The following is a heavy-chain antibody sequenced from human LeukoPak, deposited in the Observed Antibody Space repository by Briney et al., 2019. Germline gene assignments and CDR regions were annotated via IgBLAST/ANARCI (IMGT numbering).Heavy chain of an antibody. Sequence: ASVKVSCKASGYTFTSYGISWVRQAPGQGLEWMGGIIPIFGTANYAQKFQGRVTITADESTSTAYMELSSLRSEDTAVYYCARDPLGDPYIVVVPAAIHSGAFDIWGQGTMVTVSS. CDR1: GYTFTSYG. CDR3: ARDPLGDPYIVVVPAAIHSGAFDI. V-gene: IGHV1-69*13. D-gene: IGHD2-2*02. CDR2: IIPIFGTA. J-gene: IGHJ3*02.